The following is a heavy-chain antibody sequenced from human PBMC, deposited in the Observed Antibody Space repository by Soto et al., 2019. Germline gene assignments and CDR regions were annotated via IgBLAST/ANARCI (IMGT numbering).Heavy chain of an antibody. CDR2: ISASADAT. D-gene: IGHD3-3*01. CDR3: AKKLTTYAVDPADY. V-gene: IGHV3-23*01. J-gene: IGHJ4*02. Sequence: LRLSCASSGFTFSDFGMSWVRQAPGKGLEWVAVISASADATYYAASVKGRFTLSRDNSRNILYLQMNSLTVADTAVYYCAKKLTTYAVDPADYWGQGTQVTVSS. CDR1: GFTFSDFG.